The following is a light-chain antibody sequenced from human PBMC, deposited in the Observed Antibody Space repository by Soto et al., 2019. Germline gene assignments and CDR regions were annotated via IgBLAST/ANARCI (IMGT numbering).Light chain of an antibody. V-gene: IGKV3-20*01. CDR3: HQYGTSPQT. Sequence: EIVLTQPPGALSLSPGESATLSCRASQSVSNTHVAWYQQRPGQAPRLLIYDASRRDIGVPDRFSGSGSGTDFTLTISGLEPEDFAVYFCHQYGTSPQTFGQGTTGDIK. CDR1: QSVSNTH. CDR2: DAS. J-gene: IGKJ1*01.